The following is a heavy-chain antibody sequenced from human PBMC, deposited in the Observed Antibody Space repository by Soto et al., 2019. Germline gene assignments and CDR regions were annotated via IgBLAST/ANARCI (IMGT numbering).Heavy chain of an antibody. CDR2: IYPGDSDT. V-gene: IGHV5-51*01. Sequence: PGESLKIHCKGSGYSFNSYWIGWVRQTPGKGLEWMGIIYPGDSDTRYSPSFQGPVTMSADKSISTAYLQWSSLKASDTAMYYCATPPYCDSPDYWGQGTLVTVSS. CDR3: ATPPYCDSPDY. CDR1: GYSFNSYW. D-gene: IGHD4-17*01. J-gene: IGHJ4*02.